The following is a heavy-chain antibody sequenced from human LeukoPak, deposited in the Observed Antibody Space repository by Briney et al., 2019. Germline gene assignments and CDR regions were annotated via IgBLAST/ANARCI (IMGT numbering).Heavy chain of an antibody. Sequence: KAGESLKISCKGSGYSFTSYWIGWVRQMPGKGLEWMGIIYPGDSDTRYSPSFQGQVTISADKSISTAYLQWSSLKASDTATYYCARSFGSSWYGLGAFDIWGQGTMVTVSS. V-gene: IGHV5-51*01. CDR1: GYSFTSYW. CDR2: IYPGDSDT. CDR3: ARSFGSSWYGLGAFDI. D-gene: IGHD6-13*01. J-gene: IGHJ3*02.